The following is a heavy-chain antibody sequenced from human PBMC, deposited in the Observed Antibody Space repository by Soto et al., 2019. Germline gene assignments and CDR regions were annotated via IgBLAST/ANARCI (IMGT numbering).Heavy chain of an antibody. Sequence: GESLKISCAASGLTFSSYDMHWVRQATGKGLHWYPGSVKGRFTISRDDSKNTLYLQMNSLKTEDTAVYYCTTGLLRSGGAFDIWGQGTMVTVSS. CDR3: TTGLLRSGGAFDI. D-gene: IGHD4-17*01. J-gene: IGHJ3*02. V-gene: IGHV3-33*08. CDR1: GLTFSSYD.